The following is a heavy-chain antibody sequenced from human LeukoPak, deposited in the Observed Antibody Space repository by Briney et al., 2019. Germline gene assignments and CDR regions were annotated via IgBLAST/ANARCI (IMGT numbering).Heavy chain of an antibody. J-gene: IGHJ6*03. CDR2: IYSGGST. D-gene: IGHD6-19*01. CDR1: GFTVSSNY. Sequence: GGSLRLSCAASGFTVSSNYMSWVRQAPGKGLEWVSVIYSGGSTYYADSVKGRFTISRDNSKNTLYLQMNSLRAEDTAVYYCARDGTGYSSGWYLYLDVWGKGTTVTVSS. CDR3: ARDGTGYSSGWYLYLDV. V-gene: IGHV3-53*01.